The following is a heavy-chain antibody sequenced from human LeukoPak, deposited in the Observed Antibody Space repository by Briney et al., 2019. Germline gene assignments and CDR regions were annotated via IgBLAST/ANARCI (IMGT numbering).Heavy chain of an antibody. D-gene: IGHD5-18*01. CDR3: ARDGGYSYGYELVWLTGEFDP. V-gene: IGHV1-69*13. Sequence: GASVKVSCKASGGTFSSYAISWVRQAPGQGLEWMGGIIPIFGTANYAQKFQGRVTITADESTSTAYMELSSLRSEDTAVYYCARDGGYSYGYELVWLTGEFDPWGQGTLVTVSS. J-gene: IGHJ5*02. CDR2: IIPIFGTA. CDR1: GGTFSSYA.